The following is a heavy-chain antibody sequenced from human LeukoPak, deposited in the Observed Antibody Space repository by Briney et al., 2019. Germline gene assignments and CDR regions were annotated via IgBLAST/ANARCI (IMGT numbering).Heavy chain of an antibody. D-gene: IGHD6-19*01. V-gene: IGHV3-23*01. J-gene: IGHJ4*02. CDR1: GFTFSSYA. Sequence: PGGSLRLSCAASGFTFSSYAMSWVRQGPGTGLEGVSAISGSGGSTYYADSVKGRFTISRDNSKNTLYLQMNSLRAEDTAVYYCAKEGSSGWYFDYWGQGTLVTVSS. CDR3: AKEGSSGWYFDY. CDR2: ISGSGGST.